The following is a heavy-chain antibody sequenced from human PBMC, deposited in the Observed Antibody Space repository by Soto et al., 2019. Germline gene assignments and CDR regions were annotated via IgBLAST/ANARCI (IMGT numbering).Heavy chain of an antibody. CDR1: GFTVSSNY. Sequence: GGSLRLSCAASGFTVSSNYISWVRQAPWKGLEWVSVIYSGGSTYYADSVKGRFTISRDNSKNTLYLQMNSLRAEDTAVYYCARQISSVRWFDPWGQGTLVTVSS. CDR2: IYSGGST. D-gene: IGHD2-2*01. V-gene: IGHV3-53*01. J-gene: IGHJ5*02. CDR3: ARQISSVRWFDP.